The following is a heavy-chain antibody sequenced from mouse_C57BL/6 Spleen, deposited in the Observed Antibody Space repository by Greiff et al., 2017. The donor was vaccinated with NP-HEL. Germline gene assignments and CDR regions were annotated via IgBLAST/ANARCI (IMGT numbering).Heavy chain of an antibody. CDR3: VSDYDVRSDGVTD. V-gene: IGHV1-18*01. CDR2: INPNNGGT. J-gene: IGHJ3*01. D-gene: IGHD2-4*01. Sequence: EVQLQQSGPELVKPGASVKIPCKASGYTFTDYNMDWVKQRHGKSLEWIGEINPNNGGTNYNQKFKGKATLTVDKSSSTAYMELRSLTSEDTAVYYCVSDYDVRSDGVTDWGQGTLVTVSA. CDR1: GYTFTDYN.